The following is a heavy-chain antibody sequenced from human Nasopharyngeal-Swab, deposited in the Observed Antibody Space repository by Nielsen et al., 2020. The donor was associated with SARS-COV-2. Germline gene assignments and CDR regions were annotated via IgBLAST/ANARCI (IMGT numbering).Heavy chain of an antibody. CDR3: ARHRGPYCTGGVCYFDY. V-gene: IGHV5-10-1*04. J-gene: IGHJ4*02. CDR1: GYSFTSYW. Sequence: GESLKISCKGSGYSFTSYWISWVRQMPGKCLEWMGRIDPSDSYTNYSPSFQGQVTISADKSISTAYLQWSSLKASDTAMYYCARHRGPYCTGGVCYFDYWGQGTLVTVSS. D-gene: IGHD2-8*02. CDR2: IDPSDSYT.